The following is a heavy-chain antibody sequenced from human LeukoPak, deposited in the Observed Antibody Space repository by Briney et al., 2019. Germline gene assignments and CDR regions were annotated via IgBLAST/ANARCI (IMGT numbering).Heavy chain of an antibody. Sequence: SETLSLTCAVSGGSISSGGYSWSWIRQPPGKGLEWIGYIYHSGSTYYNPSLKSRVTISVGRSKNQFSLKLSSVTAADTAVYYCARVAELRTVDYWGQGTLVTVSS. J-gene: IGHJ4*02. CDR3: ARVAELRTVDY. V-gene: IGHV4-30-2*01. D-gene: IGHD1-7*01. CDR2: IYHSGST. CDR1: GGSISSGGYS.